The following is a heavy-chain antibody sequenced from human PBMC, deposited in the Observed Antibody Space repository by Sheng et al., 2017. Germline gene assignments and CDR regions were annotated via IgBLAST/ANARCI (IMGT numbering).Heavy chain of an antibody. CDR3: ARDKSSGWDGWFDP. D-gene: IGHD6-19*01. J-gene: IGHJ5*02. CDR2: ISYDGSNK. Sequence: QVQLVESGGGVVQPGRSLRLSCAASGFTFSSYAMHWVRQAPGKGLEWVAVISYDGSNKYYADSVKGRFTISRDNSKNTLYLQMNSLRAEDTAVYYCARDKSSGWDGWFDPWGQGTLVTVSS. V-gene: IGHV3-30*04. CDR1: GFTFSSYA.